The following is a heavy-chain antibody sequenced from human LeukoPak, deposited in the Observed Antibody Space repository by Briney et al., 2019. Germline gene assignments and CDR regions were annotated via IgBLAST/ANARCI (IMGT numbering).Heavy chain of an antibody. D-gene: IGHD6-13*01. J-gene: IGHJ4*02. V-gene: IGHV1-69*05. CDR2: IIPIFGTA. Sequence: SVKVSCKASGGTFSSYAISWVRQAPGQGLEWMGRIIPIFGTANYAQKFQGRVTITTDESTSTAYMELSSLRSEDTAVYYCARGFWYSSSWTDYWGQGTLVTVSS. CDR1: GGTFSSYA. CDR3: ARGFWYSSSWTDY.